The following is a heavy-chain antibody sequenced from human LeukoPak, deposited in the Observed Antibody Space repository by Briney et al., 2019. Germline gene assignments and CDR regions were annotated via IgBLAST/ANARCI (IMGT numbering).Heavy chain of an antibody. D-gene: IGHD3-9*01. CDR1: GYTFTGYY. V-gene: IGHV1-2*02. CDR3: ARRYYDILTGYLHTFDY. CDR2: INPNSGGT. Sequence: GASVKVSCKASGYTFTGYYMHWVRQAPGQGLEWMGWINPNSGGTNYAQKFQGRVTMTRDTSISTAYMELSRLRSEDTAVYYCARRYYDILTGYLHTFDYWGQGTLVTVSS. J-gene: IGHJ4*02.